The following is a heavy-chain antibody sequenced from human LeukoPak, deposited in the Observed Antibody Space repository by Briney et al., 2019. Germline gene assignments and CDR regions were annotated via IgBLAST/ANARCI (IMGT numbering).Heavy chain of an antibody. CDR2: INHSGST. D-gene: IGHD2-15*01. CDR3: ARAEDCSGGSCFFFAF. CDR1: GGSFSGYY. J-gene: IGHJ4*02. Sequence: SETLSLTCAVYGGSFSGYYWSWIRQPPGKGLEWIGEINHSGSTNDNPSLKSRVTISVDMSKNQFSLKMSSVTAADTAVYYCARAEDCSGGSCFFFAFWGQGNLVTVSS. V-gene: IGHV4-34*01.